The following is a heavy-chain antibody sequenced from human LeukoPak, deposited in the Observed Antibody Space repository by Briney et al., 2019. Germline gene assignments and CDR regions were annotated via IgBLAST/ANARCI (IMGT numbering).Heavy chain of an antibody. CDR2: IYYSGST. J-gene: IGHJ6*03. Sequence: SETLSLTCTVSGGSISNFYWTWIRQPPGKGLEWIGYIYYSGSTNYNPSLKGRVTISVDTSKNQFSLRLRSVTAADTAVYFCARGGPPGYYYDYYMDVWGKGTTVTISS. CDR3: ARGGPPGYYYDYYMDV. CDR1: GGSISNFY. V-gene: IGHV4-59*01.